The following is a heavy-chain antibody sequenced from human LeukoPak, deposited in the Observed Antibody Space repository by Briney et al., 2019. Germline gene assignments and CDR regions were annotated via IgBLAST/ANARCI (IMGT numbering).Heavy chain of an antibody. V-gene: IGHV4-38-2*01. CDR1: GYSISRGYY. J-gene: IGHJ4*02. CDR3: ARAGWIITSGIDY. CDR2: IYHTGST. D-gene: IGHD3-10*01. Sequence: PSETLSLTCGVSGYSISRGYYWAWIRQPPGKGLEWIGTIYHTGSTYYTPSLGSRVTISVDTSKNEFSLNLNSVTAADTAVYYCARAGWIITSGIDYLGQGALVTVSS.